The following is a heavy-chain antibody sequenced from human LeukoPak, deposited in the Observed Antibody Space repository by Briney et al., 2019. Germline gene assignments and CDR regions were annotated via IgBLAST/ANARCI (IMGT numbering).Heavy chain of an antibody. CDR2: ISYDRSNK. J-gene: IGHJ4*02. Sequence: PGGSLRLSCAASGFTFSSYAMHWVRQAPGKGLEWVAVISYDRSNKYYADSVKGRFTISRDNSKNTLYLQMNSLRAEDTAVYYCARDPNIVVVPAAIGEGYYFDYWGQGTLVTVSS. D-gene: IGHD2-2*01. CDR3: ARDPNIVVVPAAIGEGYYFDY. CDR1: GFTFSSYA. V-gene: IGHV3-30-3*01.